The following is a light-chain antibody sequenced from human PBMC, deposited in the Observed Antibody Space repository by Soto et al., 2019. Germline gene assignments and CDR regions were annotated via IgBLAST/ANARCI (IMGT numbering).Light chain of an antibody. CDR1: STDVATSNF. V-gene: IGLV2-14*03. Sequence: SVLTQPASVSGSPGQSITISCSGISTDVATSNFVSWYQHRPGKAPRLILYDVSHRPSGVSDRFSGSKSGDTASLTISGLQLEDEADYYCTSYRRGPLYVFGTGTKVTVL. J-gene: IGLJ1*01. CDR2: DVS. CDR3: TSYRRGPLYV.